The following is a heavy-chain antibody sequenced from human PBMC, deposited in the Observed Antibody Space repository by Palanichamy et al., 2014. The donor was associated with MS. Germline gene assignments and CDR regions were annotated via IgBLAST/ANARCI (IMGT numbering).Heavy chain of an antibody. CDR1: GFTVSSNY. V-gene: IGHV3-53*01. D-gene: IGHD1-1*01. Sequence: EMQLVESGGGLIQPGGSLRVSCAASGFTVSSNYMSWVRQAPGKGLEWVSVIYSGGDTYYADSVKGRFTISRDISTNTIFLQMNSLRVEDSAVYYCAREPRSSDSEYRERYFDLWGRGTPVTVSS. CDR2: IYSGGDT. J-gene: IGHJ2*01. CDR3: AREPRSSDSEYRERYFDL.